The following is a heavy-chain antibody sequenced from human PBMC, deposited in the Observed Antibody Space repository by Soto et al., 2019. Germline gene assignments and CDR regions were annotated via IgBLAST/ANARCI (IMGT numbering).Heavy chain of an antibody. D-gene: IGHD6-6*01. Sequence: ASVKVSCKASGYTFITYGISWVRQAPGQGLEWMGWISAYNGNTKYAQKLQGRVTMTTDTSTTTAYMELRSLRSDDTAVYYCARDRPTSSIRARDYYYAMDVWGHGTTVTASS. V-gene: IGHV1-18*01. CDR3: ARDRPTSSIRARDYYYAMDV. CDR2: ISAYNGNT. CDR1: GYTFITYG. J-gene: IGHJ6*02.